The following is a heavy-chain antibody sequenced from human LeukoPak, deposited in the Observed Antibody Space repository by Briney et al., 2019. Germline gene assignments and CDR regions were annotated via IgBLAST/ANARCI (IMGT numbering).Heavy chain of an antibody. CDR1: GFTFSSYS. Sequence: GGSLRLSCAGSGFTFSSYSMNWVRQAPGKGLEWISYISSTSDTIYYADSVKGRFTISRDNAKNSLYLQMNSLRTEDTAVYCCARDHVPHYWGQGTLVTVSS. V-gene: IGHV3-48*01. CDR3: ARDHVPHY. J-gene: IGHJ4*02. CDR2: ISSTSDTI.